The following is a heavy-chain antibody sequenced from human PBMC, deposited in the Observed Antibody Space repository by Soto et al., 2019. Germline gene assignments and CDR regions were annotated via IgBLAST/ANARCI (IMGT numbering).Heavy chain of an antibody. Sequence: ESGGAVVQPGRSLRLSCAASGFTFNSYAIHWVRQAPGKGLEWVAVIWYDGSKKYYADSVKGRFTISRDNSKNTLYLQMNSLRAEDTAVYYCAREAEALDYWGQGTLVTVSS. CDR2: IWYDGSKK. J-gene: IGHJ4*02. V-gene: IGHV3-33*01. CDR3: AREAEALDY. D-gene: IGHD2-15*01. CDR1: GFTFNSYA.